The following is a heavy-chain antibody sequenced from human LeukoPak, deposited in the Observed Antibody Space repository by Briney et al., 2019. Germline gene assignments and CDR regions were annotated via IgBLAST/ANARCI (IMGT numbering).Heavy chain of an antibody. D-gene: IGHD2-2*01. CDR1: GYTFTSYY. CDR3: ARDIVVVPAAVGGGY. Sequence: ASVKVSCKASGYTFTSYYMHWVRQAPGQGLGWMGIINPSGGSTSYAQKFQGRVTMTRDMSTSTVYMELSSLRSEDTAVYYCARDIVVVPAAVGGGYWGQGTLVTVSS. CDR2: INPSGGST. J-gene: IGHJ4*02. V-gene: IGHV1-46*01.